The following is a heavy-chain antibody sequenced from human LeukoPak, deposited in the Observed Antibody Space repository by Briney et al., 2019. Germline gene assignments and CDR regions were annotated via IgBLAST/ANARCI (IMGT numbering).Heavy chain of an antibody. J-gene: IGHJ6*03. CDR1: GFTFSSYS. D-gene: IGHD6-13*01. V-gene: IGHV3-21*01. Sequence: GGSLRLSCAASGFTFSSYSMNWVRQAPGKGLEWVSCISSSSSLIFYSDSVRGRFTISRDNAKNLLYLHMNSLRVEDTAVYYCAKVDRGDYSSSPVPYYNYYMNVWGKGTTVTVSS. CDR2: ISSSSSLI. CDR3: AKVDRGDYSSSPVPYYNYYMNV.